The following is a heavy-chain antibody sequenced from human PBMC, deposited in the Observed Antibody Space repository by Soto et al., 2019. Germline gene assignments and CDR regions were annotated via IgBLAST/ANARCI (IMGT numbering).Heavy chain of an antibody. Sequence: VQLLESGGGLVQPGGSLRLSCAASGFIFSTYAMSWVRQAPGKGLEWVSGISGSGETTYYTNSVKGRFTISRDNSKNTLYLQMNSLRAEDTALYYCAKTYSLSFDYWGQGTLVTVSS. CDR3: AKTYSLSFDY. CDR2: ISGSGETT. CDR1: GFIFSTYA. J-gene: IGHJ4*02. V-gene: IGHV3-23*01. D-gene: IGHD2-15*01.